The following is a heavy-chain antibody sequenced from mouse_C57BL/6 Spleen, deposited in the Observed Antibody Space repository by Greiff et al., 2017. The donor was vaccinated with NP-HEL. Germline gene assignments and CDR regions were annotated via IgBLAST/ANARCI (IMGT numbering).Heavy chain of an antibody. CDR2: IYPGDGDT. D-gene: IGHD1-1*01. Sequence: QVQLQQSGPELVKPGASVKISCKASGYAFTSSWMNWVKQRPGQGLEWIGRIYPGDGDTNYNGKFKGKATLTADKSSSTAYMQRSSLTSEDSAVYFCARDGSLAYWGQGTLVTVSA. CDR1: GYAFTSSW. J-gene: IGHJ3*01. V-gene: IGHV1-82*01. CDR3: ARDGSLAY.